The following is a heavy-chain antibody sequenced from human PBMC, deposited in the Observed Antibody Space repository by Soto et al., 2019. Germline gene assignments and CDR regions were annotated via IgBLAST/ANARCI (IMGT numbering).Heavy chain of an antibody. J-gene: IGHJ5*02. Sequence: GGSLRLSCAASGFTFSSYWMSWVRQAPGKGLEWVANIKQDGSEKYYVDSVKGRFTITRDNAKNSLYLKMNSLRAEYRAVYYCARDGSDCSGTSCYNWFDPWGQGTLVTVSS. CDR2: IKQDGSEK. CDR3: ARDGSDCSGTSCYNWFDP. D-gene: IGHD2-2*01. CDR1: GFTFSSYW. V-gene: IGHV3-7*01.